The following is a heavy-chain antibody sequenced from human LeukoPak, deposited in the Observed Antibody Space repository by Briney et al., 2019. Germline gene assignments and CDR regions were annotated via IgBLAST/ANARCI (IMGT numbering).Heavy chain of an antibody. V-gene: IGHV3-74*01. D-gene: IGHD3-10*01. J-gene: IGHJ4*02. Sequence: GGSLRLSCAASGFIFSSYWMHWVRQAPGKGLVWVSRINTDGSSTIYADSVKGRFTISRDNAENSLYLQMNSLRAEDTALYYCAKDSHPGSGSYYKGNFDYWGQGTLVTVSS. CDR1: GFIFSSYW. CDR3: AKDSHPGSGSYYKGNFDY. CDR2: INTDGSST.